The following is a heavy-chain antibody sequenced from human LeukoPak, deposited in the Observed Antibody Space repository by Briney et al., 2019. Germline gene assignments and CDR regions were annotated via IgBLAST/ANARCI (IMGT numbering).Heavy chain of an antibody. V-gene: IGHV1-18*01. CDR2: ISAYNGNT. J-gene: IGHJ3*02. CDR3: ARDTGSGSWPNAFDI. D-gene: IGHD6-13*01. Sequence: GASVKVSCKASGYTFTSYGISWVRQAPGQGLEWMGWISAYNGNTNYAQKLQGRVTMTTDTSTSTAYMELRSLRSDDTAVYYCARDTGSGSWPNAFDIWGQGTMVTVSS. CDR1: GYTFTSYG.